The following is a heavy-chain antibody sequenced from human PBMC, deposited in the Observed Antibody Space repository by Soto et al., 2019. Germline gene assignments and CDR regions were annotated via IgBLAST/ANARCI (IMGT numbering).Heavy chain of an antibody. CDR1: GGSISSGGYY. CDR2: IYYSGSTYYN. V-gene: IGHV4-31*02. CDR3: ARTPLL. Sequence: PAETLSLTWTVSGGSISSGGYYWSWIRQHPGKGLEWIGYIYYSGSTYYNYYNPSLKSRVTISVDTSKNQFSLKLSSVTAADTAVYYCARTPLLWGQGTLVTVSS. D-gene: IGHD1-26*01. J-gene: IGHJ4*02.